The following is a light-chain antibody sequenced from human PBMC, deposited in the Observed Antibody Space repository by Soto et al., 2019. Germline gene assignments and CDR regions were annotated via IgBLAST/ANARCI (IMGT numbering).Light chain of an antibody. Sequence: QSLLTQPASGSGSTGESITISGTGNGSDVGGYKFVSWYQQHPGKVPRLMIYEVTERPSGVSNRFSGSRSGNTASLTISGLQAEDEADYYCCSPLVTRTYVLGNGRKGSVL. CDR2: EVT. V-gene: IGLV2-23*02. CDR1: GSDVGGYKF. CDR3: CSPLVTRTYV. J-gene: IGLJ1*01.